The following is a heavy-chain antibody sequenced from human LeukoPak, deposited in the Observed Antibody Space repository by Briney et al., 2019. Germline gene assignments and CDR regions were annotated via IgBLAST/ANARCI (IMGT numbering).Heavy chain of an antibody. CDR1: GFTFSSYW. J-gene: IGHJ4*02. CDR2: IKGDESST. D-gene: IGHD6-19*01. V-gene: IGHV3-74*01. Sequence: GGSLRLSCAASGFTFSSYWIHWVRQAPGKGLVWVSRIKGDESSTNYADSVKGRFTISRDNAKNTVYLQMNSLRAEDTAVYYCAKTRQWLARGGAFDYWGQGTLVTVSS. CDR3: AKTRQWLARGGAFDY.